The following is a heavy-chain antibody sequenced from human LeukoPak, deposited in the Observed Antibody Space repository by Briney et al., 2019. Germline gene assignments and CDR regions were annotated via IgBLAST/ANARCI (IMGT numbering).Heavy chain of an antibody. D-gene: IGHD3-10*01. CDR2: ISSSGSTI. CDR1: GFTFSSYE. J-gene: IGHJ4*02. Sequence: GGSLRLSCAASGFTFSSYEMNWVRQAPGKGLEWVSYISSSGSTIYYADSVKGRFTISRDNAKNSLYLQMNSLRAEDTAVYYCARDSLPMVRGVIAPLDYWGQGTLVTVSS. CDR3: ARDSLPMVRGVIAPLDY. V-gene: IGHV3-48*03.